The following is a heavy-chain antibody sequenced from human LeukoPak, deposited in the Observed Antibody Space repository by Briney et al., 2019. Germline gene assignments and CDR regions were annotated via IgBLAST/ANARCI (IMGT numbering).Heavy chain of an antibody. J-gene: IGHJ3*02. CDR3: ARHDYGSGSGAFDI. V-gene: IGHV5-51*01. Sequence: GESLKISCKGSGYSFTSYWIGWVRQLPGKGLGWMGIIYPGDSDTRYSPSFQAQVTISADKSISTAYLQWSSLKASDTAMYYCARHDYGSGSGAFDIWGQGAMVTVSS. CDR2: IYPGDSDT. D-gene: IGHD3-10*01. CDR1: GYSFTSYW.